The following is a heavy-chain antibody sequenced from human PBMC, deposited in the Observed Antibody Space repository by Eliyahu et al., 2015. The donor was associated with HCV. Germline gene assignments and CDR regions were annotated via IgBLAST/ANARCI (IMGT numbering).Heavy chain of an antibody. V-gene: IGHV3-21*01. J-gene: IGHJ4*02. CDR3: AREAQYYYDSSVFDY. CDR1: GFTFSSYS. CDR2: ISSSSSYI. D-gene: IGHD3-22*01. Sequence: ESGGGVVKPGGSLRLSCAASGFTFSSYSMNWVRQAPGKGLEWVSSISSSSSYIYYADSVKGRFTISRDNAKNSLYLQMNSLRAEDTAVYYCAREAQYYYDSSVFDYWGQGTLVTVSS.